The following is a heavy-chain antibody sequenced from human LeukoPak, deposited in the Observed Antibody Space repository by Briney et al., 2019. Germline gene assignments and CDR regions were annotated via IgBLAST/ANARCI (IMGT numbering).Heavy chain of an antibody. CDR1: GYSISSGYY. D-gene: IGHD4-17*01. J-gene: IGHJ4*02. CDR2: IYHSGST. CDR3: ARVMTTVTTRRPYYFDY. Sequence: SETLSLTCTVSGYSISSGYYWGWIRQPPGKGLEWIRSIYHSGSTYYNPSLKSRVTISVDTSKNQFSLKLSSVTAADTAVYYCARVMTTVTTRRPYYFDYWGQGTLVTVSS. V-gene: IGHV4-38-2*02.